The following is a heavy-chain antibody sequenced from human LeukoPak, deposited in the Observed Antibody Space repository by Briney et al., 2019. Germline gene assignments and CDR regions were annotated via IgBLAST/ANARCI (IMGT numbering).Heavy chain of an antibody. D-gene: IGHD3-10*01. CDR2: ISTYNGNT. V-gene: IGHV1-18*01. Sequence: ASVKVSCKASGYTFNNYGLSWVRQAPGQGLGWMGWISTYNGNTYHAQKLQGRVTMTTDTSTTTDYMELRSLRSDDTAVYYCARGPFGTDAFDIWGQGTMVTVSS. CDR3: ARGPFGTDAFDI. CDR1: GYTFNNYG. J-gene: IGHJ3*02.